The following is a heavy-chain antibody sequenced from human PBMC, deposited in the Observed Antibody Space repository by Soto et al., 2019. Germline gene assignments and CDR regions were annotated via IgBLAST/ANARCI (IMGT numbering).Heavy chain of an antibody. D-gene: IGHD3-22*01. CDR2: ISGRSNTI. Sequence: GGSLRLSCAASGFTFSSYVMNWVRQAPGKGLEWVSFISGRSNTIYYADSVKGRFTISRDNAKNSLYLLMNSLRAEDTAVYYCTREGDGSGFFSDFWGQGALVTVSS. CDR1: GFTFSSYV. CDR3: TREGDGSGFFSDF. V-gene: IGHV3-48*01. J-gene: IGHJ4*02.